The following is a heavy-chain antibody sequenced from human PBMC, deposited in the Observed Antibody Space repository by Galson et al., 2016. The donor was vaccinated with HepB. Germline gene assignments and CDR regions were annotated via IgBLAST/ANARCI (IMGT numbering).Heavy chain of an antibody. J-gene: IGHJ4*02. CDR1: GFTFSSYA. D-gene: IGHD3-22*01. CDR2: ISSDGRNT. CDR3: ATFLETYYDSVFYFDH. V-gene: IGHV3-30*04. Sequence: SLRLSCAASGFTFSSYALHWVRQAPGKGLEWVAVISSDGRNTDYADSVKGRFTISRDSSQNTPHLDLDSLRVEDTAVYYCATFLETYYDSVFYFDHWGQGTLVTVSS.